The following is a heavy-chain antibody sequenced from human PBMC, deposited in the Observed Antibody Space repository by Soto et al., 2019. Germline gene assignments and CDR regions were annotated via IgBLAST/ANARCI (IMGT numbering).Heavy chain of an antibody. CDR1: GFTFSSYG. Sequence: SGGSLRLSCAASGFTFSSYGMHWVLQAPGKGLEWVAVIWYDGSNKYYADSVKGRFTISRDNSKNTLYLQMSSLRAEDTAVYYCARGQIMSSADYWGQGTLVTVSS. J-gene: IGHJ4*02. CDR3: ARGQIMSSADY. V-gene: IGHV3-33*01. CDR2: IWYDGSNK. D-gene: IGHD6-25*01.